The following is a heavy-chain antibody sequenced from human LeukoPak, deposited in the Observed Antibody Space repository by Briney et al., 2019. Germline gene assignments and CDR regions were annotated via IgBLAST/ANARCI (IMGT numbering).Heavy chain of an antibody. CDR2: IYYSGSA. J-gene: IGHJ3*02. Sequence: PSQTLSLTCTVSGGSISSGGYYWSWIRQPPGKGLEWIGYIYYSGSAYYNPSLKSRVTISVNTSKNQFSLKLSSVTAADTAVYYCARGRASYAFDIWGQGTMVTVSS. D-gene: IGHD3-10*01. V-gene: IGHV4-31*03. CDR3: ARGRASYAFDI. CDR1: GGSISSGGYY.